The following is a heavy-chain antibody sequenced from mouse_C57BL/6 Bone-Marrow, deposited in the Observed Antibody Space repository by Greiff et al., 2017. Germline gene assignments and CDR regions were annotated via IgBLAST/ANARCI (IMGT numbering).Heavy chain of an antibody. Sequence: LQESGPELVKPGASVKISCKASGYAFSSSWMNWVKQRPGKGLEWIGRIYPGDGDTNYNGKFKGKATLTADKSSSTAYMQLSSLTSEDSAVYFCARSDDYDYFDYWGQGTTLTVSS. J-gene: IGHJ2*01. CDR2: IYPGDGDT. CDR3: ARSDDYDYFDY. CDR1: GYAFSSSW. D-gene: IGHD2-4*01. V-gene: IGHV1-82*01.